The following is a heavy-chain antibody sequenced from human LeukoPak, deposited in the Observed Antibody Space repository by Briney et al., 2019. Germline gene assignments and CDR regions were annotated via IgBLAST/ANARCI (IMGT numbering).Heavy chain of an antibody. Sequence: ASVNVSCKASGYTFTGYYMHWVRQAPGQGLEWMGWINPNSGGTNYAQKFQGRVTMTRDTSISTAYMELSRLRSDDTAVYYCARSLWVGSDAFDTWGQGTMVTVSS. CDR2: INPNSGGT. V-gene: IGHV1-2*02. J-gene: IGHJ3*02. CDR1: GYTFTGYY. D-gene: IGHD3-10*01. CDR3: ARSLWVGSDAFDT.